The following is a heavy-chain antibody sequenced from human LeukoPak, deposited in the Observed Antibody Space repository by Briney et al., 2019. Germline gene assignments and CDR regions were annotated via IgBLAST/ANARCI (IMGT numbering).Heavy chain of an antibody. Sequence: SVKVSCKASGYTFTSYGISWVRQAPGQGLEWMGWISAYNGNTNYAQKLQGRVTMITDTSTSTAYMELRSLRSDDTAVYYCAASNIVVVPAATPPSFDYWGQGTLVTVSS. CDR3: AASNIVVVPAATPPSFDY. J-gene: IGHJ4*02. V-gene: IGHV1-18*01. D-gene: IGHD2-2*02. CDR2: ISAYNGNT. CDR1: GYTFTSYG.